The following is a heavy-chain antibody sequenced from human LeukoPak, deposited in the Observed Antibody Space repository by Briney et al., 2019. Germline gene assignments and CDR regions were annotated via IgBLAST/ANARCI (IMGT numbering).Heavy chain of an antibody. CDR3: ARRPLEPPFLDY. J-gene: IGHJ4*02. Sequence: SETLSLTCTVSGGSISSSSYYCGWIRQPPGKGLEWIGSIYYSRSTYYNPSLKSRVTISVDTSKNQFSLKLSSVTAADTAVYYCARRPLEPPFLDYWGQGTLVTVSS. V-gene: IGHV4-39*01. CDR2: IYYSRST. D-gene: IGHD1-1*01. CDR1: GGSISSSSYY.